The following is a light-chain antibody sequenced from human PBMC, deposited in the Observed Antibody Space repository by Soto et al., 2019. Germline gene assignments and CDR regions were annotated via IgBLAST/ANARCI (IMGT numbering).Light chain of an antibody. Sequence: QSALTQPNSVSGSPGQSITIYCTATSSDVGSYNFVSWFQQHPGKAPKLIIYEVTNRPSGVSYRFSGSKSGNTASLTISGLQAEDEADYYCTSFTTTNTWVFGGGTKLTVL. CDR2: EVT. J-gene: IGLJ3*02. CDR3: TSFTTTNTWV. V-gene: IGLV2-14*01. CDR1: SSDVGSYNF.